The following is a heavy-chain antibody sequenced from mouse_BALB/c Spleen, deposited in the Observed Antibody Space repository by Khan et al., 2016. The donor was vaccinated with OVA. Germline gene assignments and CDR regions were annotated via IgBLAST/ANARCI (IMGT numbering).Heavy chain of an antibody. J-gene: IGHJ3*01. V-gene: IGHV1-18*01. CDR1: GYTFTDYI. Sequence: VRLQQSGPELVKPGASVKIPCKASGYTFTDYIIDWVKQSLGESLEWIGDINPNNGGTIYNQKFKGKATLTVDKSSSTAYMELRSLTSGDTAVYYCARHGYGGFAYWGQGTLVTVSA. CDR3: ARHGYGGFAY. D-gene: IGHD2-2*01. CDR2: INPNNGGT.